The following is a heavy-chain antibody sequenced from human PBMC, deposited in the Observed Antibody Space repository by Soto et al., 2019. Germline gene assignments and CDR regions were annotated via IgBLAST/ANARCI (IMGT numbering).Heavy chain of an antibody. V-gene: IGHV2-70*01. CDR2: IDWEDDK. Sequence: GSGPTLVNPTQTLTLTCTFSGFSLSTSGMCVSWIRRPPGKALEWLALIDWEDDKYYSTSLKTRLTISKDTSKNQVVLTMTNMDPVDTATYYCARGVGDLLWKARPYYFDYWGQGTLVTVSS. J-gene: IGHJ4*02. D-gene: IGHD3-10*01. CDR3: ARGVGDLLWKARPYYFDY. CDR1: GFSLSTSGMC.